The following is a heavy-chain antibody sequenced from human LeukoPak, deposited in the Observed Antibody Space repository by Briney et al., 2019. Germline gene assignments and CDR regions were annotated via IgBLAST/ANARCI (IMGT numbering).Heavy chain of an antibody. Sequence: GGSLRLSCAATGFTFSSYAMRWVRQAPGKGLEWVSTISGSGGNTYYADSVKGRFTISRDNSKNTLYLQMSSLRAEDTAVYYCAKGSYYYDSADYFDYWGQGTLVTVSS. CDR3: AKGSYYYDSADYFDY. CDR1: GFTFSSYA. CDR2: ISGSGGNT. J-gene: IGHJ4*02. V-gene: IGHV3-23*01. D-gene: IGHD3-16*01.